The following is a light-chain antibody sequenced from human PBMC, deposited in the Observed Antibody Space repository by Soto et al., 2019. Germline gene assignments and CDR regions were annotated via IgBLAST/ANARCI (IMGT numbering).Light chain of an antibody. V-gene: IGKV1-27*01. CDR3: QKYNTAPYT. CDR1: QGFTNY. CDR2: AAS. J-gene: IGKJ5*01. Sequence: FQMTQSPSSLSASVGATVTLTCRASQGFTNYLAWYQQKPGKAPKLLIYAASTLQSGVPPRFSGSGSGTHFTLTISSLQPEDAATYYCQKYNTAPYTFGQGTRLEIK.